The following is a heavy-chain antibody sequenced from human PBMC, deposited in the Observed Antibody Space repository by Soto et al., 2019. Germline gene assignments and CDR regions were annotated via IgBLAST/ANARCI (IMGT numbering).Heavy chain of an antibody. CDR2: ISYDGGNK. D-gene: IGHD6-19*01. Sequence: GGSLRLSCAAAGFTFSRHAMYWVRQAPGKGLEWVAVISYDGGNKYYADAVKGRFTISRDNSKNTLYLQMNSLRAEDTAVYYCARDRLVAVAGKHFDYWGQGTLVTVSS. V-gene: IGHV3-30*04. CDR1: GFTFSRHA. CDR3: ARDRLVAVAGKHFDY. J-gene: IGHJ4*02.